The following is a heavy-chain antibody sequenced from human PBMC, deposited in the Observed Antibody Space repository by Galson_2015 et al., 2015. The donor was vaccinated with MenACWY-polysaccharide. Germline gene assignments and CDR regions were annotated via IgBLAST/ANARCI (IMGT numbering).Heavy chain of an antibody. CDR1: GYTFTGYY. CDR2: INPNCGGT. V-gene: IGHV1-2*02. D-gene: IGHD1-7*01. CDR3: AREPLTGTTYAFDI. J-gene: IGHJ1*01. Sequence: SVKVSCKASGYTFTGYYMHWVRQAPGQGLEWMGWINPNCGGTNYAQKFQGRVTMTRDTSISTAYMELSRLRSDDTAVYYCAREPLTGTTYAFDIWGQGTLVTVSS.